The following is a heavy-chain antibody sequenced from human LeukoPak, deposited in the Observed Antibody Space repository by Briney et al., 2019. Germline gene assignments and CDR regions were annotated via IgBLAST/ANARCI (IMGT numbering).Heavy chain of an antibody. CDR3: ARGTPHYYGSGTYYIGRFDP. V-gene: IGHV4-34*01. D-gene: IGHD3-10*01. Sequence: PSETLSLTCGVYGGSFSGYYWSWIRQPPGKGLEWIGEINHSGSTNYNPSLKSRVTISLDTSKNQFSLQLSSVTAADTAVYYCARGTPHYYGSGTYYIGRFDPWGQGTLVTVSS. CDR2: INHSGST. CDR1: GGSFSGYY. J-gene: IGHJ5*02.